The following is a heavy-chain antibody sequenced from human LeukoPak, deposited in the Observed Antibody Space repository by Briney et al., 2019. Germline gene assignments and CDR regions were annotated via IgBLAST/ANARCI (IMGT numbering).Heavy chain of an antibody. CDR1: GGSISLSNYY. Sequence: SETLSLTCSVSGGSISLSNYYWAWIRQPPGKGLEWIGSIHYTGSTYYSASLKSRVTISVDTSKNQFSLKLPSVTAADTAVYYCARDSRFDSSGHAPWGQGILVTVSS. V-gene: IGHV4-39*07. CDR2: IHYTGST. J-gene: IGHJ5*02. D-gene: IGHD3-22*01. CDR3: ARDSRFDSSGHAP.